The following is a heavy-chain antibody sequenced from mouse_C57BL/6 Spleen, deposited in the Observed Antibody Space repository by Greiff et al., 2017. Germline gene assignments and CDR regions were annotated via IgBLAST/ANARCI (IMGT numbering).Heavy chain of an antibody. CDR3: ARHPKRFDY. CDR1: GFTFSSYG. J-gene: IGHJ2*01. CDR2: ISSGGSYT. Sequence: EVQGVESGGDLVKPGGSLKLSCAASGFTFSSYGMSWVRQTPDKRLEWVATISSGGSYTYYPDSVKGRFTISRDNAKNTLYLQMSSLKSEDTAMYYCARHPKRFDYWGQGTTLTVSS. V-gene: IGHV5-6*01.